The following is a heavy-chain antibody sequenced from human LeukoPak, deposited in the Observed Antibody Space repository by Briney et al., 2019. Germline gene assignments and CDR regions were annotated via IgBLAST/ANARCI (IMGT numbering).Heavy chain of an antibody. Sequence: ASVKVSCKASGGTFSSYAISWVRQAPGQGLEWMGWISAYNGNTNYAQKLQGRVTMTTDTSTSTVYMELRSLRSDDTAVYYCARSRWGGAFDIWGQGTMVTVSS. J-gene: IGHJ3*02. D-gene: IGHD1-26*01. V-gene: IGHV1-18*01. CDR1: GGTFSSYA. CDR2: ISAYNGNT. CDR3: ARSRWGGAFDI.